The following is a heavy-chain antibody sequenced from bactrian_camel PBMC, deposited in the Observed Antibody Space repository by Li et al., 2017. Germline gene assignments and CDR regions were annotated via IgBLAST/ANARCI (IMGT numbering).Heavy chain of an antibody. J-gene: IGHJ6*01. CDR1: GFTFSKYG. D-gene: IGHD2*01. V-gene: IGHV3S10*01. Sequence: VQPGGSLRLSCAASGFTFSKYGMARVRQAPGKGLEWVSRIDSYGTTEYAESVKGRFTISRDNAKNTVYLQMSSLEPEDPADYYCVEGGSTYSYWSNFGYWGQGTQVTVS. CDR3: VEGGSTYSYWSNFGY. CDR2: IDSYGTT.